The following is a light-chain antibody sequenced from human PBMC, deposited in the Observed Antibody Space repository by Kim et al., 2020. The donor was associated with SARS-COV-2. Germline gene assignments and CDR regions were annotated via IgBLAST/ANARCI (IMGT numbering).Light chain of an antibody. Sequence: GQSVTISCPGTSSDVGGYNYVSWYQQHPGKAPKLMIYEVSKRPSGVPDRFSGSKSGNTASLTVSGLQAEDEADYYCSSYAGSSIYVFGTGTKVTVL. V-gene: IGLV2-8*01. CDR1: SSDVGGYNY. CDR3: SSYAGSSIYV. CDR2: EVS. J-gene: IGLJ1*01.